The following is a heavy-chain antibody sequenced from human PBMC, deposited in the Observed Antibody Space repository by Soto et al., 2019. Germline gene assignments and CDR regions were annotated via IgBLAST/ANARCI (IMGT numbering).Heavy chain of an antibody. CDR1: GGSISSSSYY. CDR2: IYYSGST. CDR3: SSDIADDSSGYYDC. J-gene: IGHJ4*02. Sequence: PSETLSLTCTVSGGSISSSSYYWGWIRQPPGKGLEWIGSIYYSGSTYYNPSLKSRVTISVDTSKNQFSLKLSSVSAADTAVYYCSSDIADDSSGYYDCWGQGTLVTVAS. D-gene: IGHD3-22*01. V-gene: IGHV4-39*07.